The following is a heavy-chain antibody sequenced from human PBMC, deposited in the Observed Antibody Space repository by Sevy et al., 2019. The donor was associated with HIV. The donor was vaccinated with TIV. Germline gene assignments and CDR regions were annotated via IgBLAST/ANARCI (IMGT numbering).Heavy chain of an antibody. CDR3: ARSVIPTAIFDY. CDR1: GYTFTSYA. J-gene: IGHJ4*02. Sequence: ASVKVSCKASGYTFTSYAIHWVRQAPGQRREWMGWINPGNGNTKYSQKFQGRVTITRDTSASTTYMELSSLRSEDTAVYYCARSVIPTAIFDYWGRGTLVTVSS. D-gene: IGHD2-2*01. CDR2: INPGNGNT. V-gene: IGHV1-3*01.